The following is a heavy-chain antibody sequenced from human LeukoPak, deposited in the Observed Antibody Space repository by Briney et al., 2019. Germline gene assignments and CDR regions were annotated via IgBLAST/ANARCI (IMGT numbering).Heavy chain of an antibody. CDR3: AKDSSGYYWDY. Sequence: GGSLRLSCAASGFTFDDYAMHWVRHAPGEGREWVSLISWDGGSTYYADSVKGRFTISRDNSKISLYLQMNSLRVEDAALYYCAKDSSGYYWDYWGQGTLVTVSS. CDR1: GFTFDDYA. V-gene: IGHV3-43D*03. CDR2: ISWDGGST. D-gene: IGHD3-22*01. J-gene: IGHJ4*02.